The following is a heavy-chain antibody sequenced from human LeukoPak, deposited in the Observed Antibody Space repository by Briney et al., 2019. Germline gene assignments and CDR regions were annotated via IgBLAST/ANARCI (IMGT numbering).Heavy chain of an antibody. CDR3: ARADQPMTSGWYYFDY. CDR1: GFTFSSYG. CDR2: IRYDGDNK. J-gene: IGHJ4*02. Sequence: GGSLRLSCAASGFTFSSYGIHWVRQAPGKGLEWVAFIRYDGDNKYYADSVKGRFTISRDNSKNTLYLQMNSLRAEDTAVCYCARADQPMTSGWYYFDYWGQGTLVTVSS. D-gene: IGHD6-19*01. V-gene: IGHV3-30*02.